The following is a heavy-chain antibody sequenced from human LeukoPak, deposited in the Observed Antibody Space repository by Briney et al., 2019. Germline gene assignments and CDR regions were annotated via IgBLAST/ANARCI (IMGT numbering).Heavy chain of an antibody. J-gene: IGHJ4*02. D-gene: IGHD5-18*01. V-gene: IGHV4-31*03. CDR1: GGSISSGGYY. CDR2: IYYSGST. Sequence: PSGTLSLTCTVSGGSISSGGYYWSWIRQHPGKGLEWIGYIYYSGSTYYNSSLKSRVTISVDTSKNQFSLKLSSVTAADTAVYYCAGNVDTAMAAFDYWGQGTLVTVSS. CDR3: AGNVDTAMAAFDY.